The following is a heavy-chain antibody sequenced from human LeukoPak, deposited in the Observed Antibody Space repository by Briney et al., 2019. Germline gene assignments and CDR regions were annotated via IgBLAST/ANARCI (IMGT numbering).Heavy chain of an antibody. CDR1: GFTVSSNY. J-gene: IGHJ4*02. V-gene: IGHV3-53*01. Sequence: GGSLRLSCAASGFTVSSNYMSWVRQAPGKGLEWVSVIYSDGSTYYADSVKGRFTISRDNSKNTLYLQMNSLRAEDTAVYYCARDTAGAGYFDYWGQGTLVTVSS. D-gene: IGHD1-26*01. CDR3: ARDTAGAGYFDY. CDR2: IYSDGST.